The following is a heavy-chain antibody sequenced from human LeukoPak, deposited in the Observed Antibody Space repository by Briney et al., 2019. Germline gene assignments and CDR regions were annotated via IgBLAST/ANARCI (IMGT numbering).Heavy chain of an antibody. J-gene: IGHJ3*02. Sequence: GGSLRLSCAASGFTFSSYAMHWVRQAPGKGLEWVSSISTSSSYIYYADSVKGRFTISRHNAKNSLYLQMDSLRAEDTAVYYCASETKRGYSYGSPTDAFDIWGQGTMVTVSS. D-gene: IGHD5-18*01. CDR2: ISTSSSYI. V-gene: IGHV3-21*01. CDR1: GFTFSSYA. CDR3: ASETKRGYSYGSPTDAFDI.